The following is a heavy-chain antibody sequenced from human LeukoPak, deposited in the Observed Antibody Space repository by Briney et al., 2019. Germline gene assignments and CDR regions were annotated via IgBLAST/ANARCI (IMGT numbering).Heavy chain of an antibody. CDR1: GGSISSGDYY. CDR3: ARGYSGHPYYFDY. Sequence: PSETLSPTCTVSGGSISSGDYYWSWIRQPPGKGLEWIGYIYYSGSTYYNPSLKSRVTISVDTSKNQFSLKLSFVTAADTAVYYCARGYSGHPYYFDYWGQGTPVTVSS. D-gene: IGHD1-26*01. V-gene: IGHV4-30-4*01. CDR2: IYYSGST. J-gene: IGHJ4*02.